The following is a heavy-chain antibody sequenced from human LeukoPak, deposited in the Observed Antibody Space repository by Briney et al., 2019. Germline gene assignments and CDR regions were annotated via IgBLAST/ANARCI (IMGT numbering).Heavy chain of an antibody. CDR2: ISGSGSTK. Sequence: GGSLRLSCVASGLTFSDYYMNWLRQAPGKGLEWVSYISGSGSTKYYADSVKGRFTISRDNAKNSLYLQMNSLRAEDTAVYYCARGGYCSNVVCYTSRSLDYWGQGTLVTVSS. J-gene: IGHJ4*02. V-gene: IGHV3-11*01. CDR1: GLTFSDYY. CDR3: ARGGYCSNVVCYTSRSLDY. D-gene: IGHD2-8*01.